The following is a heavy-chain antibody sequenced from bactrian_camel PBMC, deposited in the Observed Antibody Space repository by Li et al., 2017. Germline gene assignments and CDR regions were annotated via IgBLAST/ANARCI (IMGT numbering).Heavy chain of an antibody. CDR2: ISADGERT. D-gene: IGHD1*01. J-gene: IGHJ4*01. Sequence: HVQLVESGGGSVQAGGSLNLSCVASGDTYRSYCMGWFRQAPGKEREGVAGISADGERTYYDDSVKGRFTTSLDNAKNTLYLQMDTLKPEDTAMYYCAAAASPRWARCGLDLHRYNYWGQGTQVTVS. V-gene: IGHV3-3*01. CDR3: AAAASPRWARCGLDLHRYNY. CDR1: GDTYRSYC.